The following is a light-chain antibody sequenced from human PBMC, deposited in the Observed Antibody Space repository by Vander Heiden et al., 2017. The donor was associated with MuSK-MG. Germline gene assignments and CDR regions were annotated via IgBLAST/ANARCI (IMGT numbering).Light chain of an antibody. CDR1: SSDVGGYNY. V-gene: IGLV2-14*03. Sequence: QSALTQPALASWPPGQSITISCTGTSSDVGGYNYVSWYQQHPGKAPKVMIYDVSNRPSGVSNRFSGSKSGNTASLTISGLQAEDEADYYCCSYTRSSTWVFGGGTKLTVL. CDR3: CSYTRSSTWV. J-gene: IGLJ2*01. CDR2: DVS.